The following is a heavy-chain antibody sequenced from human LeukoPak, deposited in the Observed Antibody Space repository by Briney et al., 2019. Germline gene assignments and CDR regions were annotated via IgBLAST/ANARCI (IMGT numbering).Heavy chain of an antibody. D-gene: IGHD4-23*01. J-gene: IGHJ4*02. CDR3: ARDIYGGNSFDY. V-gene: IGHV3-21*01. CDR2: ISSSSSYI. Sequence: PGGSLRLTCAASGFTFSGYSMNWVRQAPGKGLEWVSSISSSSSYIYYADSVKGRFTISRDNAKNSLYLQMNSLRAEDTAVYYCARDIYGGNSFDYWGQGTLVTVSS. CDR1: GFTFSGYS.